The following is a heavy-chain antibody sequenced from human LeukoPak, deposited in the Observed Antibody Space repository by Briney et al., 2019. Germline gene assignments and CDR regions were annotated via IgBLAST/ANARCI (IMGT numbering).Heavy chain of an antibody. CDR1: GGSISSSSYY. Sequence: SETLSLTCTVSGGSISSSSYYWGWIRQPPGKGLEWIGSIYYSGSTYYNPSLKSRVTISVDTSKNQFSLKLSSVTAVDTAVYYCARTSSWGSTAPFDYWGQGTLVTVSS. CDR3: ARTSSWGSTAPFDY. J-gene: IGHJ4*02. D-gene: IGHD7-27*01. V-gene: IGHV4-39*01. CDR2: IYYSGST.